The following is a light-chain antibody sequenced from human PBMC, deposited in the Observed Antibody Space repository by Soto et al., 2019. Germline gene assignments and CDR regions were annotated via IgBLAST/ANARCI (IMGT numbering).Light chain of an antibody. Sequence: EIVLTQSPATLSLSPGERATLSCGASQSVSSSYLAWYQQKPGLAPRLLIYDASGRATGIPDRLSGSGSGTDFTLTISRLEPEDFAVYYCQQYGSSPETFGQGTKVDI. J-gene: IGKJ1*01. CDR1: QSVSSSY. CDR3: QQYGSSPET. CDR2: DAS. V-gene: IGKV3D-20*01.